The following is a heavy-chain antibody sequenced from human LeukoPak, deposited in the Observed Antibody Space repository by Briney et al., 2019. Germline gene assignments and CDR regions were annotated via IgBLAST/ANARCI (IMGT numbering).Heavy chain of an antibody. CDR2: IYYSGST. Sequence: KASETLSLTCTVSGGSISSGGYSWSWIRQHPGKGLEWIGYIYYSGSTYYNPSLKSRVTISVDTSKNQFSLKLSSLTAADTAVYYCARHSYYYYYGMDVWGQGTTVTVSS. CDR1: GGSISSGGYS. CDR3: ARHSYYYYYGMDV. V-gene: IGHV4-31*03. J-gene: IGHJ6*02.